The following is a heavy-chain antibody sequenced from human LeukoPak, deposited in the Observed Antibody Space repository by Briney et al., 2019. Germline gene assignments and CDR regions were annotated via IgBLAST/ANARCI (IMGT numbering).Heavy chain of an antibody. D-gene: IGHD3-9*01. Sequence: EASVKVSCKASGYTFTSYGISWVRQAPGQGLEWMGWISAYNGNTNYAQKLQGRVTMTTDTSTSTVYMELSSLRSEDTAVYYCARPLVALKDYYYGMDVWGQGTTVTVSS. CDR1: GYTFTSYG. CDR3: ARPLVALKDYYYGMDV. CDR2: ISAYNGNT. V-gene: IGHV1-18*01. J-gene: IGHJ6*02.